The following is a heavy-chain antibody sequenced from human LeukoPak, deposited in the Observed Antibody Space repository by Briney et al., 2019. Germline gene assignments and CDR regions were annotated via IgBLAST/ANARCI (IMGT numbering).Heavy chain of an antibody. CDR2: IYSGGST. Sequence: PGGSLRLSRAASGFTVSSNYMSWVRQAPGKGLEWVSVIYSGGSTYYADSVKGRFTISRDNSKNTLYLQMNSLRAEDTAVYYCARDTRGYYDSSGYYYPMAYWGQGTLVTVSS. J-gene: IGHJ4*02. CDR1: GFTVSSNY. V-gene: IGHV3-66*01. D-gene: IGHD3-22*01. CDR3: ARDTRGYYDSSGYYYPMAY.